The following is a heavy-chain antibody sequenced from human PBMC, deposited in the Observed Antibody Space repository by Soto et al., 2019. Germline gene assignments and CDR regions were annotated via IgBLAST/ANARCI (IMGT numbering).Heavy chain of an antibody. Sequence: GSLRLSCVASGLTFGSRAMSWVRQAPGEGLQWVSTITDTGGDAKYADSVRGRFVISRDNSKKTLYLQVTSLTAEDSAMYFCARGSTDSYPGSRIFDFWGRGTLVTVSS. CDR3: ARGSTDSYPGSRIFDF. D-gene: IGHD3-10*01. J-gene: IGHJ4*02. CDR2: ITDTGGDA. V-gene: IGHV3-23*01. CDR1: GLTFGSRA.